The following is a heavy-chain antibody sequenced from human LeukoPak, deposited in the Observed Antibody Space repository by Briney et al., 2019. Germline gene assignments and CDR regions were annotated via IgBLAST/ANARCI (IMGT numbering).Heavy chain of an antibody. CDR1: GFTFDDYA. CDR2: ISDSSATI. J-gene: IGHJ5*02. Sequence: GSLRLSCAASGFTFDDYAMHWVRQAPGKGLEWVSYISDSSATIYYADSVKGRLTISRDNAKNSLYLQMNSLRDEDTAVYYCARDSLGAVGATRSWGQGTLVTVSS. V-gene: IGHV3-48*02. CDR3: ARDSLGAVGATRS. D-gene: IGHD1-26*01.